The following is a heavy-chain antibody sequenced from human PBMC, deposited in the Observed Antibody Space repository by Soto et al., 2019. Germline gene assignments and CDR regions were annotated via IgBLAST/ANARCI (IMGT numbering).Heavy chain of an antibody. CDR3: ARANSSTWYKLEYKWFDP. CDR1: GASINDFY. CDR2: MYYSETT. Sequence: PSETLSLTCTASGASINDFYWSWIRQTPGKGLEWVGFMYYSETTKYNPPLKGRVNMSLDTSKNHVSLHLKSVTAADTAVYYCARANSSTWYKLEYKWFDPWGQGTQVTVSS. D-gene: IGHD6-13*01. V-gene: IGHV4-59*01. J-gene: IGHJ5*02.